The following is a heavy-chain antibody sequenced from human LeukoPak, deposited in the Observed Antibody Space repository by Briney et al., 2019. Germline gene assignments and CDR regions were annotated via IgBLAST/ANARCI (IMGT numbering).Heavy chain of an antibody. Sequence: GGPLRLSCAASGFTFSSYGMTWVRQAPGKGLEWVSYISSSSSTIYYADSVKGRFTISRDNAKNSLDLQMNSLRVEDTGIYYCVKVAKYYYGSETYYFFEHWGQGTPVTASS. CDR3: VKVAKYYYGSETYYFFEH. D-gene: IGHD3-10*01. V-gene: IGHV3-48*04. J-gene: IGHJ4*02. CDR2: ISSSSSTI. CDR1: GFTFSSYG.